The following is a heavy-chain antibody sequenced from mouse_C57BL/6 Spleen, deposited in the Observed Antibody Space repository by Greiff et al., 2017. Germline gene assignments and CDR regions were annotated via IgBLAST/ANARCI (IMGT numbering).Heavy chain of an antibody. Sequence: VQLKQSGPELVKPGASVKIPCKASGYTFTDYNMDWVKQSHGMSLEWIGDINPNNGGTIYNQKFKGKATLTVDKSSSTAYMELRSLTSEDTAVYYCARHYYGSSYGFAYWGQGTLVTVSA. J-gene: IGHJ3*01. V-gene: IGHV1-18*01. CDR3: ARHYYGSSYGFAY. CDR2: INPNNGGT. CDR1: GYTFTDYN. D-gene: IGHD1-1*01.